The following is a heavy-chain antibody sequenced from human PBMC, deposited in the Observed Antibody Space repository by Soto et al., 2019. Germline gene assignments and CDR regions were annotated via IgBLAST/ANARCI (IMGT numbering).Heavy chain of an antibody. J-gene: IGHJ4*02. CDR2: INAGSGGT. Sequence: ASVKVSCKASGYTFTSYYMHGVRQAPGHGLEWMGIINAGSGGTSYAQKFQGRVIMTRDMSTDTLYMQLSSLGSEDTAVYYCARKFGSGIYYCEHWGLGTLVPVCS. CDR3: ARKFGSGIYYCEH. V-gene: IGHV1-46*01. CDR1: GYTFTSYY. D-gene: IGHD3-10*01.